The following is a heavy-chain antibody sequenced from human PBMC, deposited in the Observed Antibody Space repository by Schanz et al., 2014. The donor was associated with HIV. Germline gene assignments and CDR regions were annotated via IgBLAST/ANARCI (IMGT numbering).Heavy chain of an antibody. CDR2: ISGSGGSI. V-gene: IGHV3-23*04. J-gene: IGHJ5*02. CDR1: GFTFSSDA. CDR3: AKVRRLLTRWDWFDP. Sequence: GQLVESGGGVVQPGRSLRLSCTASGFTFSSDAMSWVRQAPGTGLEWVSIISGSGGSIYYADSVKGRFTISRDNSKNTLYLRMNRLRVEDSAVYYCAKVRRLLTRWDWFDPWGQGTLVTVSS. D-gene: IGHD6-25*01.